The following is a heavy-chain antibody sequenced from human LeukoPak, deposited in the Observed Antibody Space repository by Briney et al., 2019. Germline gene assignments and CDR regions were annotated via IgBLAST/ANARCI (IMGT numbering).Heavy chain of an antibody. Sequence: GGCLRLSCAVAGFSFSSFGIDWVSQAPGKGLEWVSYISDSSSLTDYADSVKGRFTISRDNAQNSLSLQLNSLRDEDTAVYFCAKVIRGGYGMDVWGQGTTVTVSS. J-gene: IGHJ6*02. CDR1: GFSFSSFG. D-gene: IGHD3-10*01. V-gene: IGHV3-48*02. CDR3: AKVIRGGYGMDV. CDR2: ISDSSSLT.